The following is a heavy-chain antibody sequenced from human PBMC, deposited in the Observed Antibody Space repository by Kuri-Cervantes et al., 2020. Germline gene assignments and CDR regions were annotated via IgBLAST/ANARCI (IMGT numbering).Heavy chain of an antibody. CDR2: ISAYNGNT. D-gene: IGHD5-12*01. V-gene: IGHV1-18*01. CDR3: AADEGGGVATHNYYYGMDV. CDR1: GYTFTSYG. J-gene: IGHJ6*02. Sequence: ASEKVSCKASGYTFTSYGISWVRQAPGQGLEWMGWISAYNGNTNYAQKLQGRVTMTTDTSTSTAYMELRSLRSEDTAVYYCAADEGGGVATHNYYYGMDVWGQGTTVTVSS.